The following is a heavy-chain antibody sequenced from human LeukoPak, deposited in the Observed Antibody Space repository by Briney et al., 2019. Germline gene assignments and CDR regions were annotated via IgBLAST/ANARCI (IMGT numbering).Heavy chain of an antibody. D-gene: IGHD1-7*01. CDR1: GFTFDNYG. V-gene: IGHV3-30*02. J-gene: IGHJ4*02. CDR3: AKAGALTGTGAY. CDR2: IRYDGSNK. Sequence: GGSLRLSCAASGFTFDNYGMHWVRQAPGKGLEWVAFIRYDGSNKYYADSVKGRFTISRDNSENTLYLQMNSLRVEDTAVYYCAKAGALTGTGAYWGQGTLVTVSS.